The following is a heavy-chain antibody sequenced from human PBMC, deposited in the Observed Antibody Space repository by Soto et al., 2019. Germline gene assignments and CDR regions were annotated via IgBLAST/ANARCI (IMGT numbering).Heavy chain of an antibody. CDR2: FYYSGST. Sequence: SETLSLTCTMSGGSMSSDRFYWSWIRQHPGKGLEWIGDFYYSGSTSYTPSLKSRLLISVDTSKNQFSLRLTSVTAADTAVYYCARRHDILTGSDAFDIWGQGTKVTVSS. CDR3: ARRHDILTGSDAFDI. D-gene: IGHD3-9*01. CDR1: GGSMSSDRFY. V-gene: IGHV4-31*03. J-gene: IGHJ3*02.